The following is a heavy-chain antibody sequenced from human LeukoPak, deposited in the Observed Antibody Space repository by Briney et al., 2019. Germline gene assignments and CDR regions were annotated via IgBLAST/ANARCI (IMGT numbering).Heavy chain of an antibody. CDR1: GGSISSGSYY. CDR2: IYTSGST. Sequence: PSETLSLTCTVSGGSISSGSYYWSWIRQPAGKGLEWIGRIYTSGSTTYNPSLKSRVTISVDTSKNQFPLRLSSVTAADTAVYYCARWGRGPLAYGDYVWGPYYYYMDVWGKGTTVTISS. V-gene: IGHV4-61*02. J-gene: IGHJ6*03. D-gene: IGHD3-16*01. CDR3: ARWGRGPLAYGDYVWGPYYYYMDV.